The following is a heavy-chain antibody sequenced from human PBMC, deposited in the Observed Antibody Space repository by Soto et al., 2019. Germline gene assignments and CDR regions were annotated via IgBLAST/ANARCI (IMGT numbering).Heavy chain of an antibody. CDR1: GGSISSGDYY. CDR3: ATDRYCTSTSCYTGWFDP. Sequence: QVQLQESGPGLVKPSQTLSLTCTVSGGSISSGDYYWSWIRQPPGKGLEWIGYISYSGRPYYNPSLKSRVTISVDTPKNQFSLKLSSVTAADTAVYYCATDRYCTSTSCYTGWFDPWAQGTLVTVSS. J-gene: IGHJ5*02. D-gene: IGHD2-2*02. CDR2: ISYSGRP. V-gene: IGHV4-30-4*01.